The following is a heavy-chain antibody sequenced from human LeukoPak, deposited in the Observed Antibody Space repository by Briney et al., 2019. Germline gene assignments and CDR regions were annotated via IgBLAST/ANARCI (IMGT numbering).Heavy chain of an antibody. Sequence: PGGSLRLSCAASGFPFASYAMSWVRQAPGKGLEWVSTISGSGDSSYYADSVKGRFTISRDNSKNTLYLQMNSLRAEDTAAYYCAKDYYGSSGYYHYDAFDIWGQGTMVTVSS. CDR3: AKDYYGSSGYYHYDAFDI. J-gene: IGHJ3*02. D-gene: IGHD3-22*01. CDR1: GFPFASYA. CDR2: ISGSGDSS. V-gene: IGHV3-23*01.